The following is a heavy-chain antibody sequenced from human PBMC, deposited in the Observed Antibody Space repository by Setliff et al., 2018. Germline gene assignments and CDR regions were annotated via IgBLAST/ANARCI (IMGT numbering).Heavy chain of an antibody. J-gene: IGHJ5*02. Sequence: SETLSLTCTVSGGSISSGSYYWSWIRQPAGEGLEWIGRIYTSGSTNYNPSLKSRVTISVDTSKNQFSLKLSSVTAADTAVYYCARTRGSSGWLNWFDPWGQGTLVTVSS. CDR1: GGSISSGSYY. CDR3: ARTRGSSGWLNWFDP. V-gene: IGHV4-61*02. CDR2: IYTSGST. D-gene: IGHD6-19*01.